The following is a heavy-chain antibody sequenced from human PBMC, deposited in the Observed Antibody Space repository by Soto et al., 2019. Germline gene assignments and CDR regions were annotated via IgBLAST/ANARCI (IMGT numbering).Heavy chain of an antibody. D-gene: IGHD6-19*01. Sequence: GGSLRLSCAASGFTFSGYGMDWVRQAPGKGLEWVAVISSDGSKKYYTDSVKGRFTISRDNSKNTLYLQVNSLRAEDTAVYYCAKVHSSGWYFDYWGQGTLVTVSS. V-gene: IGHV3-30*18. CDR2: ISSDGSKK. J-gene: IGHJ4*02. CDR1: GFTFSGYG. CDR3: AKVHSSGWYFDY.